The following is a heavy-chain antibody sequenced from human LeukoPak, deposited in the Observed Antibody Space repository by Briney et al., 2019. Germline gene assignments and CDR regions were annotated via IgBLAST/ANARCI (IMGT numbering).Heavy chain of an antibody. D-gene: IGHD3-10*01. J-gene: IGHJ4*02. CDR1: GYTLTNYY. Sequence: ASVKVSCKASGYTLTNYYMHWVRQAPGQGLEWMGWINPNSGSTNHAQKFQGRVTMTRDTSISTAYMELSRLRSDDTAVYYCARDRPLDADDYYGFYYFDYWGQGTLVTVSS. V-gene: IGHV1-2*02. CDR2: INPNSGST. CDR3: ARDRPLDADDYYGFYYFDY.